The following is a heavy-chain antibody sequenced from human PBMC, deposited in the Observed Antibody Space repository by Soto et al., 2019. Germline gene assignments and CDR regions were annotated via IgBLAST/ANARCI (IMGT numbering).Heavy chain of an antibody. CDR2: IKEDGSEK. J-gene: IGHJ4*02. Sequence: GSLRLSCAASGFTLSGYWMSWVRQAPGKGLEWVANIKEDGSEKQYVEFVKGRFTISRDNAENSLYLEMNSLRAEDTAVYYCARDPFTSSSRWGAYFDYWGQGTLVTVSS. CDR1: GFTLSGYW. V-gene: IGHV3-7*01. CDR3: ARDPFTSSSRWGAYFDY. D-gene: IGHD6-6*01.